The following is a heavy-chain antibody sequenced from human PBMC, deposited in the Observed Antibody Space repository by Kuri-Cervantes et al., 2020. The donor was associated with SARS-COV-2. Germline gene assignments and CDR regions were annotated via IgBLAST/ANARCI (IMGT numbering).Heavy chain of an antibody. CDR2: ISAYNGNT. J-gene: IGHJ4*02. CDR1: GYTFTSYG. V-gene: IGHV1-18*01. D-gene: IGHD5-24*01. CDR3: AKDGTVYDDWLQYHFDY. Sequence: ASVKVSCKASGYTFTSYGISWVRQAPGQGLEWMGWISAYNGNTNYAQKLQGRVTMTTDTSTSTAYMELRSLRAEDTAVYYCAKDGTVYDDWLQYHFDYWGQGTLVTVSS.